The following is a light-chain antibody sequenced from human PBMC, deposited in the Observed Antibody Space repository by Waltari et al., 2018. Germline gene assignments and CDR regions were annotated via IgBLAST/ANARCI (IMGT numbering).Light chain of an antibody. V-gene: IGLV2-23*01. CDR3: CSYAGSSTLL. J-gene: IGLJ2*01. CDR2: EGS. Sequence: QSALTRPASVSGSPGQSITVSCTGTSSDVGSYNLFSWYQQHPGKAPKLMIYEGSKRPSGVSNRFSGSKSGNTASLTSSGLQAEDEADYYCCSYAGSSTLLFGGGTKVTVL. CDR1: SSDVGSYNL.